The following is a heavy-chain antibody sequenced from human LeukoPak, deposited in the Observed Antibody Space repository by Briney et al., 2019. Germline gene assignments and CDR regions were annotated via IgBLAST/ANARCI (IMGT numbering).Heavy chain of an antibody. CDR3: AKDTAYSGSPQGYFDY. V-gene: IGHV3-21*01. CDR2: ISSSSSYI. Sequence: GGSLRLSCAASGFTFSSYSMNWVRQAPGKGLEWVSYISSSSSYIYYADSVRGRFTISRDNAKNSLYLQMNSLRAEDTAVYYCAKDTAYSGSPQGYFDYWGQGTLVTVSS. J-gene: IGHJ4*02. D-gene: IGHD1-26*01. CDR1: GFTFSSYS.